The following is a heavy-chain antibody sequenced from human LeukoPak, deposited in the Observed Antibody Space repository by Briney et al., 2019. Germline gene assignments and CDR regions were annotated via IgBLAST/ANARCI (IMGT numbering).Heavy chain of an antibody. V-gene: IGHV1-3*01. CDR3: ARDPCSGGSCYIHPFDY. J-gene: IGHJ4*02. CDR1: GYTFTSYA. Sequence: ASVKVSCKASGYTFTSYAMHWVRQAPGQRLAWMGWINAGNANTKYSQKFQGRVTITRDTSASAAYMELSSLRSEDTAVYYCARDPCSGGSCYIHPFDYWGQGTLVTVSS. CDR2: INAGNANT. D-gene: IGHD2-15*01.